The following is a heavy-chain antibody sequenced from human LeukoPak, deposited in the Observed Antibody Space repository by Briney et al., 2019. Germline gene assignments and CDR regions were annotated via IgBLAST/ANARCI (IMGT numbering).Heavy chain of an antibody. Sequence: SETLSLTCTVSGGSISSYYWSWIRQPPGKGLEWIGYIYYSGSTNYNPSLKSRVTISVDTSKNQFSLRLTSVTAADTAVYYCARALSSSFWSGYLGWFDPWGHGTLVTVSS. CDR3: ARALSSSFWSGYLGWFDP. D-gene: IGHD3-3*01. CDR1: GGSISSYY. J-gene: IGHJ5*02. V-gene: IGHV4-59*08. CDR2: IYYSGST.